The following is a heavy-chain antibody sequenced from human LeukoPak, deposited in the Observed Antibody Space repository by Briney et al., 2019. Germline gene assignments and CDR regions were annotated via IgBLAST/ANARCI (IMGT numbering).Heavy chain of an antibody. CDR3: ARDLLGGYSYGKSFDY. J-gene: IGHJ4*02. CDR1: GGTFSSYA. D-gene: IGHD5-18*01. Sequence: ASVKVSCKASGGTFSSYAISWVRQAPGQGLEWMGIINPSGGSTSYAQKFQGRVTMTRDMSTSTVYMELSSLRSEDTAVYYCARDLLGGYSYGKSFDYWGQGTLVTVSS. V-gene: IGHV1-46*01. CDR2: INPSGGST.